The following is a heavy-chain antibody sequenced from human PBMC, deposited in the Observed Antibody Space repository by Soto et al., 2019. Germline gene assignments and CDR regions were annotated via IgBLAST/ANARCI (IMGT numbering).Heavy chain of an antibody. CDR1: GGSFSGYY. CDR2: INHSGST. CDR3: ARKSGGYCSGGSCRRRQPFYYYMDV. Sequence: SETLSLTCAVYGGSFSGYYWSWIRQPPGKGLEWIGEINHSGSTNYNPSLKSRVTISVDTSKNQFSLKLSSVTAADTAVYYCARKSGGYCSGGSCRRRQPFYYYMDVWGKGTTVTVSS. V-gene: IGHV4-34*01. D-gene: IGHD2-15*01. J-gene: IGHJ6*03.